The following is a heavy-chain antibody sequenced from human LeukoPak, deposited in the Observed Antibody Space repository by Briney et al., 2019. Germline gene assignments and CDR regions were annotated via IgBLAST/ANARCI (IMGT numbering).Heavy chain of an antibody. CDR1: GFTFDEYA. CDR3: AAGRVEMATVSYYYGMDV. D-gene: IGHD5-24*01. J-gene: IGHJ6*02. Sequence: PGGSLSLSCAASGFTFDEYAMHWVRQAPGKGLEWVSLISGDGGSSYYPDSVKGRFTISRDNSKNSLYLQMNSLRTEDTALYYCAAGRVEMATVSYYYGMDVWGQGPTVTVSS. V-gene: IGHV3-43*02. CDR2: ISGDGGSS.